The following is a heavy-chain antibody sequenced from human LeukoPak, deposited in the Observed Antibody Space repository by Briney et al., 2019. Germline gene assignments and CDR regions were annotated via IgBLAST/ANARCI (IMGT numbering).Heavy chain of an antibody. CDR2: IFYSRNT. D-gene: IGHD3-3*01. CDR1: GGSISSSSYY. CDR3: ARLYVLRFLEWSPTSRTVGDAFDI. V-gene: IGHV4-39*01. J-gene: IGHJ3*02. Sequence: PSETLSLTCTVSGGSISSSSYYWGWIRQPPGEGLEWLGCIFYSRNTYYNPSLKSRVTISVDTSKNQFSVKLSSVTAADTAVYYCARLYVLRFLEWSPTSRTVGDAFDIWGQGTMVAVSS.